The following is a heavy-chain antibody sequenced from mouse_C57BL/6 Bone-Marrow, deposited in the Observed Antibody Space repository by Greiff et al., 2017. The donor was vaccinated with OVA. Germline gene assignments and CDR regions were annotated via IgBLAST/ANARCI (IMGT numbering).Heavy chain of an antibody. V-gene: IGHV1-59*01. CDR3: ARRGKFYAMDY. J-gene: IGHJ4*01. CDR1: GYTFTSYW. CDR2: IDPSDSYT. Sequence: VQLQQPGAELVRPGPSVKLSCKASGYTFTSYWMHWVKQRPGQGLEWIGVIDPSDSYTNYNQKFKGKATLTVDTSSSTAYMQLSSLTSEDSAVYYCARRGKFYAMDYWGQGTSVTVSS.